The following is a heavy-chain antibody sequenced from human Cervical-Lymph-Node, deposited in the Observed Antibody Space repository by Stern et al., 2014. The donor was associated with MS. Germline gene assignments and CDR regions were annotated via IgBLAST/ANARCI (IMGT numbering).Heavy chain of an antibody. D-gene: IGHD3-22*01. CDR2: IIPIFGTA. CDR1: GGTFSSYA. CDR3: ARASYYDSSGYLDAFDI. J-gene: IGHJ3*02. V-gene: IGHV1-69*06. Sequence: QVQLVQSGAEAKKPGSSVKVSCKASGGTFSSYAISWVRQAPGQGLEWMGGIIPIFGTANYAQKFQGRVTITADKSTSTAYMELSSLRSEDTAVYYCARASYYDSSGYLDAFDIWGQGTMVTVSS.